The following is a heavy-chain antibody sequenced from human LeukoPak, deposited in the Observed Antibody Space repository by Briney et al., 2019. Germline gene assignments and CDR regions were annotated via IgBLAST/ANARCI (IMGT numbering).Heavy chain of an antibody. CDR3: ARDQGYCSGGSCYLDAFDI. J-gene: IGHJ3*02. D-gene: IGHD2-15*01. Sequence: SETLSLTCTVSGGSISSSSYYWGWIRQPPGKGLEWIGSIYYSGSTYYNPSLKSRVTISVDTSKNQFSLKLSSVTAADTAVYYCARDQGYCSGGSCYLDAFDIWGQGTMVTVSS. V-gene: IGHV4-39*07. CDR1: GGSISSSSYY. CDR2: IYYSGST.